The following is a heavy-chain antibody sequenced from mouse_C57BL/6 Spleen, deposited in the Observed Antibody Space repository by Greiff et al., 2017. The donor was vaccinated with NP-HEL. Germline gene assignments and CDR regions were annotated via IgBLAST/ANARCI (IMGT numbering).Heavy chain of an antibody. V-gene: IGHV1-85*01. CDR1: GYTFPSYD. CDR2: IYPRDGST. J-gene: IGHJ4*01. CDR3: ARSGDYYAMDY. Sequence: VQLQQSGPELVKPGASVKLSCKASGYTFPSYDINWVKQRPGQGLEWIGWIYPRDGSTKYNEKFKGKATLTVDTSSSTAYMELHSLTSEDSAVYFCARSGDYYAMDYWGQGTSVTVSS. D-gene: IGHD3-1*01.